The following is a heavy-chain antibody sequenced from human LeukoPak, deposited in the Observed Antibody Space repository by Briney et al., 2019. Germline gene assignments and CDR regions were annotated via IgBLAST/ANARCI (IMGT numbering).Heavy chain of an antibody. CDR1: GVSISSYY. CDR2: IYYSGST. CDR3: ARVSRSSSWSRGRGYFDY. J-gene: IGHJ4*02. Sequence: SETLSLTCTVSGVSISSYYWSWIRQPPGKGLEWIGYIYYSGSTNYNPSLKSRVTISVDTSKNQFSLKLSSVTAADTAVYYCARVSRSSSWSRGRGYFDYWGQGTLVTVSS. V-gene: IGHV4-59*01. D-gene: IGHD6-13*01.